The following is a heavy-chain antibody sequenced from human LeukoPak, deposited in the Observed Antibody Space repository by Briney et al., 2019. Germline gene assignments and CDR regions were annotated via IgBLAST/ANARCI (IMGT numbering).Heavy chain of an antibody. D-gene: IGHD5-18*01. Sequence: PGKSLRLSCAASGFTFSRYAMHWVRQAPGKGLEWVGRIKGTTDGGTTDYAAPVKGRFTISRDDSKNTLYLQMNSLKTEDTAVYYCTIRGYNYEFDYWGQGTLVTVSS. V-gene: IGHV3-15*01. CDR1: GFTFSRYA. CDR2: IKGTTDGGTT. J-gene: IGHJ4*02. CDR3: TIRGYNYEFDY.